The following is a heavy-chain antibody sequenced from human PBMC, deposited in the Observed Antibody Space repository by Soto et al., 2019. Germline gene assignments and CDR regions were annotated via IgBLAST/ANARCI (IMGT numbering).Heavy chain of an antibody. V-gene: IGHV1-8*01. CDR3: TRETVSEWRGLEP. D-gene: IGHD3-3*01. J-gene: IGHJ5*02. CDR2: IKSGRGQT. Sequence: ASVKVSCKSSGYPFSKYCTNCERQVPGQGLEWMGWIKSGRGQTFYIENFDSRNSLTWDTATNTSYLQLCRLKSEDTAIYYCTRETVSEWRGLEPWGQGTPVTVAS. CDR1: GYPFSKYC.